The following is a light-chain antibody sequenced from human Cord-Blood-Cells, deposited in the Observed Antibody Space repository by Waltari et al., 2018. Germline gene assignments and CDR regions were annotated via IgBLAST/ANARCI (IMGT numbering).Light chain of an antibody. CDR1: SSDVGGYNY. CDR3: SSYTSSSTWV. J-gene: IGLJ3*02. CDR2: DVS. Sequence: QSALTQPASVSWSPGQSIPISCTGTSSDVGGYNYVSSYQQHPGKAPKLMIYDVSNRPSGVSNRFSGSKSGNTASLTISGLQAEDEADYYCSSYTSSSTWVFGGGTKLTVL. V-gene: IGLV2-14*01.